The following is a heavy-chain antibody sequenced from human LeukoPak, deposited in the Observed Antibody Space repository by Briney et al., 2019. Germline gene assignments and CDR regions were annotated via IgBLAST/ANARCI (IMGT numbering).Heavy chain of an antibody. CDR2: VYYTGST. D-gene: IGHD3-22*01. V-gene: IGHV4-59*08. J-gene: IGHJ4*02. CDR3: ARLRSYYDSSGSYYYFDY. Sequence: SETLSLTCTFSGGSISGYYWSWIRKPPGKGLDWVGYVYYTGSTYYNPSLKSRVTMSVDTSKNQFSLKLSSVSAADTAVYFCARLRSYYDSSGSYYYFDYWGQGTLVTVSS. CDR1: GGSISGYY.